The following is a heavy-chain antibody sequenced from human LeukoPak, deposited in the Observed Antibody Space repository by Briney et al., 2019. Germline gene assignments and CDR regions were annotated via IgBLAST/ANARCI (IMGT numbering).Heavy chain of an antibody. CDR3: AGGNGDYYFDY. J-gene: IGHJ4*02. Sequence: SETLSLTCTVSGGSISSYYWSWIRQPPGKGLEWIGYIYYSGSTNYNPSLKGRVTISVDTSKNQFSLKLSSVTAADTAVYYCAGGNGDYYFDYWGQGTLVTVSS. CDR2: IYYSGST. D-gene: IGHD4-17*01. CDR1: GGSISSYY. V-gene: IGHV4-59*01.